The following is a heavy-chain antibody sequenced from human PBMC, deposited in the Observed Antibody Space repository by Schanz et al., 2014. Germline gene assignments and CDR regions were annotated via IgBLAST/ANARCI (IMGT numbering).Heavy chain of an antibody. CDR1: GYTFTGYY. D-gene: IGHD6-13*01. J-gene: IGHJ5*02. CDR2: ISPYNGGT. V-gene: IGHV1-2*06. Sequence: QVQLVQSGAEVKKPGASVKVSCKASGYTFTGYYIHWVRQAPGQGLEWMGRISPYNGGTNYAQKFQGRVTMTMDTSISTAYMELTSLRSDDTAVYYCAREAAASARWFDPWDQGTLVTVSS. CDR3: AREAAASARWFDP.